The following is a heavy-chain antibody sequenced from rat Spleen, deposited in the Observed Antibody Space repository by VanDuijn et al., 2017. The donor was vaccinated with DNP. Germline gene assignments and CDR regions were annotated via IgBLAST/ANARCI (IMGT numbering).Heavy chain of an antibody. Sequence: EVQLVQSGGGLVQPGRSLKLSCAASGFTFSDYNMAWVRQAPKKGLEWVATIIYDGSRTYYRDSVKGRFTISRDNAKSTLCLQMDSLRSEDTATYYCAKDAFDYWGQGVMVTVSS. CDR1: GFTFSDYN. V-gene: IGHV5S10*01. CDR2: IIYDGSRT. J-gene: IGHJ2*01. CDR3: AKDAFDY.